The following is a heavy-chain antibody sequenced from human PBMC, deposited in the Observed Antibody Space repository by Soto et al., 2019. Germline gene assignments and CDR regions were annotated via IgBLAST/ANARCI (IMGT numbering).Heavy chain of an antibody. D-gene: IGHD2-21*02. CDR2: IYYSGST. Sequence: SETLSLTCTVSGGSISSGGYYWSWIRQHPGKGLEWIGYIYYSGSTYYNPSLKSRVTISVDTSKNQFSLKLSSVTAADTAVYYCARTPFPTAALFDYWGQGTLVTAPQ. V-gene: IGHV4-31*03. CDR3: ARTPFPTAALFDY. CDR1: GGSISSGGYY. J-gene: IGHJ4*02.